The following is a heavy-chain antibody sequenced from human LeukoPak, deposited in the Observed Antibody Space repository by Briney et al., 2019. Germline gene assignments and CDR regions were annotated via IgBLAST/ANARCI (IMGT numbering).Heavy chain of an antibody. J-gene: IGHJ4*02. V-gene: IGHV4-38-2*01. CDR2: ISYSGNP. CDR1: GYSISSGFF. CDR3: ARQVGLYYFDF. Sequence: PSETLSLTCAVSGYSISSGFFWVWIRQPPGKGLEWIGTISYSGNPYFNPSLKSRVTISVDTSKNQFSLKLSSVTAADTAVYYCARQVGLYYFDFWGQGTLVTVSS.